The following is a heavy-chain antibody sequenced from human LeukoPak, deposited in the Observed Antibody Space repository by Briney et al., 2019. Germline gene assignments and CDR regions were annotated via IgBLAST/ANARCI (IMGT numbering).Heavy chain of an antibody. D-gene: IGHD6-19*01. J-gene: IGHJ4*02. Sequence: GGSLRLSCAASGFTFDDYAMHWVRQAPGKGLEWVSGISWNSGSIGYADSVKGRFTISRDNAKNSLYLQMNSLRAEDTALYYCAKGHRRSGPPDTYFVYWGQGTLVTVSS. CDR1: GFTFDDYA. V-gene: IGHV3-9*01. CDR3: AKGHRRSGPPDTYFVY. CDR2: ISWNSGSI.